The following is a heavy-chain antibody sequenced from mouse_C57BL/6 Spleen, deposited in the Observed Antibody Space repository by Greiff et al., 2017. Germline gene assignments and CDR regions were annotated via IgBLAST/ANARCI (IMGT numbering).Heavy chain of an antibody. Sequence: EVKLVESGGGLVKPGGSLKLSCAASGFTFSDYGMHWVRQAPEKGLEWVAYISSGSSTIYYADTVKGRFTISRDNAKNTLFLQMTSLRSEDTAMYYCAKGNYDAMDYWRQGTSVTVSS. V-gene: IGHV5-17*01. CDR1: GFTFSDYG. J-gene: IGHJ4*01. CDR3: AKGNYDAMDY. CDR2: ISSGSSTI.